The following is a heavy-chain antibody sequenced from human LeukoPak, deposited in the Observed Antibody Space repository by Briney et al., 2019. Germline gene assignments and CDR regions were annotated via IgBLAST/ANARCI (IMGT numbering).Heavy chain of an antibody. CDR1: GGSISSHY. CDR3: ARDNTTYYDSSGYYYGYYYYYMDG. Sequence: SETLSLTCTVSGGSISSHYWSWIRQPPGKGLEWIGYIYYTGSTNYNPSLKSRVTISVDTSKNQFSLKLSSVTAADTAVYYCARDNTTYYDSSGYYYGYYYYYMDGWGEGTTVTVSS. V-gene: IGHV4-59*11. D-gene: IGHD3-22*01. J-gene: IGHJ6*03. CDR2: IYYTGST.